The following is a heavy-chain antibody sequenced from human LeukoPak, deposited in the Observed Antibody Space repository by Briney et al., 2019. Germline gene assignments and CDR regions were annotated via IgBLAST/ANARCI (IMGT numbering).Heavy chain of an antibody. D-gene: IGHD1-26*01. CDR2: IYYSGST. V-gene: IGHV4-59*01. J-gene: IGHJ4*02. Sequence: KLSETLSLTCTVSGGSISSYYWSWIRQPPGKGLEWIGYIYYSGSTNYNPSLKSRVTISVDTSKNQFSLKLSSVTAADTAVYYCARGGSGTYYHYWGQGTLVTVSS. CDR1: GGSISSYY. CDR3: ARGGSGTYYHY.